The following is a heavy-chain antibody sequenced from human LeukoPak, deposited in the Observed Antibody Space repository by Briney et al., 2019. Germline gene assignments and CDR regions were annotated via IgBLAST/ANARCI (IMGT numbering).Heavy chain of an antibody. CDR3: ARVGGYSYGYDY. V-gene: IGHV1-2*06. CDR2: INPNGGGT. CDR1: GYTFTGYY. D-gene: IGHD5-18*01. Sequence: ASVKVSCKASGYTFTGYYMHWVRQAPGQGLEWMGRINPNGGGTNYAQKFQGRVTMTRDTSISTAYMELSRLRSDDTAVYYCARVGGYSYGYDYWGQGTLVTVSS. J-gene: IGHJ4*02.